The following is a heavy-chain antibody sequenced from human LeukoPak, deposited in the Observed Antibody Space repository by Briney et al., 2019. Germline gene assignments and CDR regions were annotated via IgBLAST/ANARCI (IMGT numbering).Heavy chain of an antibody. V-gene: IGHV3-30*18. J-gene: IGHJ4*02. CDR2: ISSDGSNT. Sequence: GGSLRLSCAASGFPFSDYGMNWVRQAPGKGLEWVASISSDGSNTYYVDSVKGRFTISRDNSESTLFLQMSSLRAEDTALYHCAKLGCSATRCYVNYWGQGTRVTVS. CDR3: AKLGCSATRCYVNY. D-gene: IGHD2-2*01. CDR1: GFPFSDYG.